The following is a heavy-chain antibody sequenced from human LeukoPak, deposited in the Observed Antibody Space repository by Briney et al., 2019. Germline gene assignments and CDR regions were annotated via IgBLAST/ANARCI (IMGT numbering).Heavy chain of an antibody. V-gene: IGHV4-34*01. CDR1: GGSFSGYY. CDR3: ARAKLGYCSSTSCRNWFDP. D-gene: IGHD2-2*01. CDR2: INHSGST. Sequence: SETLSLTCAVYGGSFSGYYWSWIRQPPGKGLEWIGEINHSGSTNYNPSLKSLVTISVDTSKNQFSLKLSSVTAADTAVYYCARAKLGYCSSTSCRNWFDPWGQGTLVTVSS. J-gene: IGHJ5*02.